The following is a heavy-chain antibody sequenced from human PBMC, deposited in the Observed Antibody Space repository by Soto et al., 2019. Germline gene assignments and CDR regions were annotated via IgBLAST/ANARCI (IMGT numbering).Heavy chain of an antibody. V-gene: IGHV1-69*04. CDR1: GGTFSSYT. Sequence: GASVKVSCKASGGTFSSYTISWVRQAPGQGLEWMGRIIPILGIANYAQKFQGRVTITADKSTSTAYMELSSRRSEDTAVYYCARDSSLALGRYFAWLSAPYYFDYWGQGTLVTVSS. D-gene: IGHD3-9*01. CDR2: IIPILGIA. CDR3: ARDSSLALGRYFAWLSAPYYFDY. J-gene: IGHJ4*02.